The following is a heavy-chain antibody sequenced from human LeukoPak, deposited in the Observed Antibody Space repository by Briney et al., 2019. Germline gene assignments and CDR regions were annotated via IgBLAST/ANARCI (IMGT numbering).Heavy chain of an antibody. CDR2: IYYSGST. Sequence: PSETLSLTCTVSGGSISSSSYYWGWIRQPPGKGLEWIGSIYYSGSTYYNPSPNVRVTISVDTSKNQLSLKLSSVTAADTAVYYCARDPAMVFFDYWGQGTLVTVSS. CDR1: GGSISSSSYY. CDR3: ARDPAMVFFDY. J-gene: IGHJ4*02. D-gene: IGHD5-18*01. V-gene: IGHV4-39*02.